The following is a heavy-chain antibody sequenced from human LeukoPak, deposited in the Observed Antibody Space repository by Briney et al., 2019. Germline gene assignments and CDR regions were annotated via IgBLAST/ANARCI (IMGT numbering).Heavy chain of an antibody. Sequence: GGSLRLYCAASGFTFSSYAMSWVRQAPGKGLEWVSAISGSGGSTYYADSVKGRFTISRDNSKNTLYLQMNSLRAEDTAVYYCAKDWPDYYDSSGYYDYWGQGTLVTVSS. D-gene: IGHD3-22*01. CDR2: ISGSGGST. V-gene: IGHV3-23*01. J-gene: IGHJ4*02. CDR3: AKDWPDYYDSSGYYDY. CDR1: GFTFSSYA.